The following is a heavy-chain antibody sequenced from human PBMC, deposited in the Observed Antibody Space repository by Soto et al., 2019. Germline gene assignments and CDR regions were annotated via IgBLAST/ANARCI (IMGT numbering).Heavy chain of an antibody. CDR1: GYIFTSYG. CDR3: ARARTVLLPFDY. V-gene: IGHV1-18*01. CDR2: ISAYNGNT. D-gene: IGHD2-15*01. J-gene: IGHJ4*02. Sequence: QVQLVQSGAEVKKPGASVKVSCKASGYIFTSYGISWVRQAPGQGLEWMGWISAYNGNTNYAQMLQGRVTMTTDTSTSTAYMDLRSLRSADTAVYYCARARTVLLPFDYWGQGTLLTVSS.